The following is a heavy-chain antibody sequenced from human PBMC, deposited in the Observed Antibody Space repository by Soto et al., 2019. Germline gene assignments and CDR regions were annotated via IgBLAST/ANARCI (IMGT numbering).Heavy chain of an antibody. V-gene: IGHV3-48*01. Sequence: PGGSLRLSCATSGFILSDCAMNWVRQAPGKGLEWVSYISSSSSVIDYADSVKGRFTVSRDNARNSLYLQVNSLRAEDTAVYYCARDLSWGSNWYYYMDVWGKGTTVTV. CDR3: ARDLSWGSNWYYYMDV. CDR2: ISSSSSVI. J-gene: IGHJ6*03. D-gene: IGHD7-27*01. CDR1: GFILSDCA.